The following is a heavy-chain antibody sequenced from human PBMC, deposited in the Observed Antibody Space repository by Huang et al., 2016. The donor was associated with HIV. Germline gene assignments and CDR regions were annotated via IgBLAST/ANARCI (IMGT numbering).Heavy chain of an antibody. CDR3: ARSHDSSGYYGY. D-gene: IGHD3-22*01. J-gene: IGHJ4*02. V-gene: IGHV4-39*01. CDR1: GGSISSKYYY. CDR2: LYDSGST. Sequence: QLLLQESGPGLVKPSETLSLTCTVSGGSISSKYYYWGWIRQPPRKGLEWIGSLYDSGSTYYNPALKSRVTISVDPSKNQFSLKLSSVTAADTAVYYCARSHDSSGYYGYWGQGTQVTVSS.